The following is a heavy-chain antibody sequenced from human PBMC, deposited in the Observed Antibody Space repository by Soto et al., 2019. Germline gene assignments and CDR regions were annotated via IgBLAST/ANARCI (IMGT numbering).Heavy chain of an antibody. J-gene: IGHJ5*02. Sequence: PSETLSLTCTVSGGSISSGDYYWSWIRQPPGKGLEWIGYIYYSGSTYYNPSLKSRVTISVDTSKNQFSLKLSSVTAADTAVYYCARDPYYYDSMDWFDPWGQGTLVTVSS. CDR3: ARDPYYYDSMDWFDP. V-gene: IGHV4-30-4*01. CDR1: GGSISSGDYY. D-gene: IGHD3-22*01. CDR2: IYYSGST.